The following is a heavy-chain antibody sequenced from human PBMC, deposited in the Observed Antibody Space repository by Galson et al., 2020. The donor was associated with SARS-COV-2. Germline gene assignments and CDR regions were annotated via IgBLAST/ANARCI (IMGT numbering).Heavy chain of an antibody. Sequence: SVKVSCKASGGTFSSYAISWVRQAPGQGLEWMGGIIPIFGTANYAQTFQGRVTITADESTSTAYMELSSLRSEDTAVYYCARGGWKKGYCSSTSCYEGGYYYYYMDVWGKGTTVTVSS. D-gene: IGHD2-2*01. V-gene: IGHV1-69*13. CDR3: ARGGWKKGYCSSTSCYEGGYYYYYMDV. J-gene: IGHJ6*03. CDR1: GGTFSSYA. CDR2: IIPIFGTA.